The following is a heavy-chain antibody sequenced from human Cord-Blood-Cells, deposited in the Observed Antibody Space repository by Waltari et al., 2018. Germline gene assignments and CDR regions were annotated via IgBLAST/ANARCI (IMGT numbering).Heavy chain of an antibody. J-gene: IGHJ3*02. CDR3: ARDYSQLGDAFDI. CDR1: GFPFRSYW. CDR2: IKQDGSEK. Sequence: EVQLVESGGGLVQPGGSLRLSCAASGFPFRSYWMSWVRQAPGKGLEWVANIKQDGSEKYYVDSVKGRFTISRDNAKNSLYLQMNSLRAEDTAVYYCARDYSQLGDAFDIWGQGTMVTVSS. D-gene: IGHD6-13*01. V-gene: IGHV3-7*01.